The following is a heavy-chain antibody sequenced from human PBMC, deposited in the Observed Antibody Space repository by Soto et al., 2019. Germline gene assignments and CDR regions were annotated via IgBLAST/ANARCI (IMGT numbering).Heavy chain of an antibody. V-gene: IGHV4-39*03. J-gene: IGHJ5*02. CDR2: IYYSGRN. CDR1: GGSVSTSSYF. Sequence: SETLSLTCSVSGGSVSTSSYFWGWIRQPPGKGLEWIGTIYYSGRNYSNPSLNSRLSISVATSPNLSLMKLTSVTAAEQAASHMWHTGHTYYDGTGYWSWGQGTLVTVSS. CDR3: WHTGHTYYDGTGYWS. D-gene: IGHD3-22*01.